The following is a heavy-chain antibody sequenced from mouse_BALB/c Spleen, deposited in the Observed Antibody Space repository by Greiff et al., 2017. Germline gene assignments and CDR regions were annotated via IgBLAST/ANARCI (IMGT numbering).Heavy chain of an antibody. V-gene: IGHV5-6-4*01. J-gene: IGHJ4*01. D-gene: IGHD2-1*01. Sequence: EVKLVESGGGLVKPGGSLKLSCAASGFTFSSYTMSWVRQTPEKRLEWVATISSGGSYTYYPDSVKGRFTISRDNAKNTLYLQMSSLKSEDTAMYYCTRVIYYGNYVPYYAMDYWGQGTSVTVSS. CDR3: TRVIYYGNYVPYYAMDY. CDR2: ISSGGSYT. CDR1: GFTFSSYT.